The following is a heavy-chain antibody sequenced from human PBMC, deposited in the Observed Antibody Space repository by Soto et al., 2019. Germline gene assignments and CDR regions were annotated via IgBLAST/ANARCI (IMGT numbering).Heavy chain of an antibody. J-gene: IGHJ4*02. Sequence: TFVDSAMTWVRQAPGKGLEWVSTISPSGGNRFHADSVKGRFTISRDNSKNTLYLQMNSLRAEDTAVYYCAKNLGKRSDYFDNWGQGTPVTVSS. V-gene: IGHV3-23*01. CDR3: AKNLGKRSDYFDN. CDR2: ISPSGGNR. CDR1: TFVDSA. D-gene: IGHD1-26*01.